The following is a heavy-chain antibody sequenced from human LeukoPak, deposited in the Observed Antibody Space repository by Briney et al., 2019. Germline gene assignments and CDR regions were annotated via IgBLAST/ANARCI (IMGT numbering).Heavy chain of an antibody. J-gene: IGHJ4*02. V-gene: IGHV4-59*01. CDR1: GGSISSYY. CDR2: IYYSGST. D-gene: IGHD3-22*01. CDR3: ARDVSGYYLY. Sequence: SETLSLTCTVSGGSISSYYWSWTRQPPGKGLEWIGYIYYSGSTNYNPSLKSRVTISVDTSKNQFSLKLSSVTAADTAVYYCARDVSGYYLYWGQGTLVTVSS.